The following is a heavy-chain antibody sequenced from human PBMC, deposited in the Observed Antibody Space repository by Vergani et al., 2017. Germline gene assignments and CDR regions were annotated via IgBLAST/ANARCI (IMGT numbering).Heavy chain of an antibody. CDR3: TTDRVTDFDY. D-gene: IGHD2-21*02. J-gene: IGHJ4*02. CDR2: TRNKANSYTT. Sequence: VQLVESGGGLVQPGGSLRLSCAASGFTFSDHYMDWVRQAPGKGLEWVGRTRNKANSYTTEYAASVKGRFTISRDDSKNTLYLQMNSLKTEDTAVYYCTTDRVTDFDYWGQGTLVTVSS. CDR1: GFTFSDHY. V-gene: IGHV3-72*01.